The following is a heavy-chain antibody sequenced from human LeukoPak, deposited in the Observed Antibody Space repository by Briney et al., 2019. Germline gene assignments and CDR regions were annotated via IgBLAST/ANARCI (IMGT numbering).Heavy chain of an antibody. CDR3: AELGITMVGGV. D-gene: IGHD3-10*02. Sequence: PGGSLRLSCAASGFTFSSFGMHWVRQTPGKGLEWVAFIQPDGRNKYYTDSVKGRFTISRDNAKNSLYLQMNSLRAEDTAVYYCAELGITMVGGVWGKGATVTISS. CDR2: IQPDGRNK. CDR1: GFTFSSFG. V-gene: IGHV3-30*02. J-gene: IGHJ6*04.